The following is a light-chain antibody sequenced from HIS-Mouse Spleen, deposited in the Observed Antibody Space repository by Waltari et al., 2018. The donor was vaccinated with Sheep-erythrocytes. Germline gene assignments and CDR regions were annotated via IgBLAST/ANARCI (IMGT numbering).Light chain of an antibody. Sequence: QSALTQPRPVSGPPGQSVTILCTGTSSDVCGYNYVSWYQQHPGKAPKLMIYDVSKRPSGVPDRFSGSKSGNTASLTISGLQAEDEADYYCCSYAGSYNHVFATGTKVTVL. CDR3: CSYAGSYNHV. J-gene: IGLJ1*01. CDR2: DVS. CDR1: SSDVCGYNY. V-gene: IGLV2-11*01.